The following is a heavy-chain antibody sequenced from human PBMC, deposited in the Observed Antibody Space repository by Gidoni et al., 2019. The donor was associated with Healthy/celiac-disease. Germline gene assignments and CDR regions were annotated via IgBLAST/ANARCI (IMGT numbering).Heavy chain of an antibody. CDR3: ARGLGYTAMVYFDY. Sequence: QVQLQQWCAGLLKPSETLSLTCAVYGGSFSGYYWSWIRQPPGKGLEWIGEINHRGSTNYNPSLKSRVTISVDTSKNQFSLKLSSVTAADTAVYYCARGLGYTAMVYFDYWGQGTLVTVSS. CDR1: GGSFSGYY. D-gene: IGHD5-18*01. CDR2: INHRGST. V-gene: IGHV4-34*01. J-gene: IGHJ4*02.